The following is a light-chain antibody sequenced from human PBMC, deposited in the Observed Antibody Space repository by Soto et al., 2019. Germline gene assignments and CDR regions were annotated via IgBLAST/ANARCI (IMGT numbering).Light chain of an antibody. CDR1: QSVSASQ. V-gene: IGKV3D-15*01. CDR3: QQYNNWPWT. CDR2: GIS. J-gene: IGKJ1*01. Sequence: VLTESPGTLSLSRGERATLSCRTSQSVSASQLAWYQQKPGQAPRLLIYGISKRAAGIPARFSGSGSGTDFTLTISSLQSEDFAVYYCQQYNNWPWTFGQGTKVDIK.